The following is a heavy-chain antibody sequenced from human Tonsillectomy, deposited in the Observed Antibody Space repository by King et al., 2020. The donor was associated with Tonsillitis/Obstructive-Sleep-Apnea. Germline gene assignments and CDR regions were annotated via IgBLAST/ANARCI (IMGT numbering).Heavy chain of an antibody. Sequence: VQLVESGGGLVKPGGSLRLSCAASGFTFSSYSMNWVRQAPGKGLEWVSSISSSSSYIYYADSVKGRFTISRDNAKNSLYLQMNSLRAEDTAVYYCATQEGMGGFDYWGQGTLVTVSS. J-gene: IGHJ4*02. V-gene: IGHV3-21*01. CDR3: ATQEGMGGFDY. D-gene: IGHD2-15*01. CDR2: ISSSSSYI. CDR1: GFTFSSYS.